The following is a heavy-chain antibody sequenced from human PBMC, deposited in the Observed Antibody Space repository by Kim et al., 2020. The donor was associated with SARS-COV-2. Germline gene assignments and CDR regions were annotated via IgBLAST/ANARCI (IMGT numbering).Heavy chain of an antibody. Sequence: GGSLRLSCAASGSTLSDYDMGWVRQAPGKGLEWVSGITGRGAGTYYADSVKGRFTISRDYSKNTLYLQMTSLRGEDTALYFCAKPVGRIAAPVGKYEGFFDSWGQGTLVTVSS. CDR1: GSTLSDYD. CDR2: ITGRGAGT. CDR3: AKPVGRIAAPVGKYEGFFDS. D-gene: IGHD6-13*01. V-gene: IGHV3-23*01. J-gene: IGHJ4*02.